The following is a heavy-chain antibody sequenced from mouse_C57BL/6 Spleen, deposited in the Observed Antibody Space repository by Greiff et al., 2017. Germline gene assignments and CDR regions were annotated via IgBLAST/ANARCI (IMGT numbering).Heavy chain of an antibody. CDR2: IWSGGST. V-gene: IGHV2-2*01. CDR1: GFSLTSYG. CDR3: ARRRCCSSPWYFDV. Sequence: QVQLQQSGPGLVQPSQSLSITCTASGFSLTSYGVHWVRQSPGKGLEWLGVIWSGGSTDYNAAFISRLSISKDNSKSQVFFKMNSLQADDTAIYYSARRRCCSSPWYFDVWGTGTTVTVSS. D-gene: IGHD1-1*01. J-gene: IGHJ1*03.